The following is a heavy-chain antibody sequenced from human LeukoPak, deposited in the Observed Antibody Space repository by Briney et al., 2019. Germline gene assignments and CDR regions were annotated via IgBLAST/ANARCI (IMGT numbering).Heavy chain of an antibody. CDR2: IRYDGSNK. J-gene: IGHJ4*02. Sequence: GGSLRLSCAASGFTFSSHWMSWVRQAPGKGLEWVAFIRYDGSNKYYADSVKGRFTISRDNSKNTLYLQMNSLRAEDTAAYYCFADTHDYWGQGTLVTVSS. CDR3: FADTHDY. CDR1: GFTFSSHW. V-gene: IGHV3-30*02. D-gene: IGHD3-9*01.